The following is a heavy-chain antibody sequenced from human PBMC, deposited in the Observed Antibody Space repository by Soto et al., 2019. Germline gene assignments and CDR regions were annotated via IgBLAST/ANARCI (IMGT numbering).Heavy chain of an antibody. CDR3: AKDAAGRVAARFDY. CDR1: GFSFSTYA. V-gene: IGHV3-23*01. J-gene: IGHJ4*02. Sequence: GGSLRLSCAASGFSFSTYAMSWARQAPGKGLDWVSAITSSGDITYYSDSVQGRFTISRDNSNNTLFLQMNSLRADDTAVYYCAKDAAGRVAARFDYWGQGGLVTVSS. CDR2: ITSSGDIT. D-gene: IGHD6-13*01.